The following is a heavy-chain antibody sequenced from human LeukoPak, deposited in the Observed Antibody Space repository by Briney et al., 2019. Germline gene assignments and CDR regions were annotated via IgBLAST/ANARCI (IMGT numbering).Heavy chain of an antibody. CDR1: GGSISSYY. J-gene: IGHJ6*03. D-gene: IGHD3-3*01. CDR2: IYTSGST. Sequence: SETLSLTCTVSGGSISSYYWSWIRQPTGKGLEWIGYIYTSGSTNYNPSLKSRVTISVDTSKNQFSLKLSSVTAADTAVYYCARGLRYYDFWSGYLGPYYYYYMDVWGKGTTVTVSS. CDR3: ARGLRYYDFWSGYLGPYYYYYMDV. V-gene: IGHV4-4*09.